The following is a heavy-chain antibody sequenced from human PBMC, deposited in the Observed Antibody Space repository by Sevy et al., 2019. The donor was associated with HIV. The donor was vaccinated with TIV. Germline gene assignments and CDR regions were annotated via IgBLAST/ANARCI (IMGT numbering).Heavy chain of an antibody. CDR3: VRGRLIVVATSFGGDHGIDV. D-gene: IGHD2-21*02. V-gene: IGHV3-33*01. CDR1: GFNFNNYA. CDR2: IWYDGSKK. Sequence: GGSLRLSCAASGFNFNNYAMHWVRQAPGKGLEWVAIIWYDGSKKSYTDSVKGRFTISRDNSRNTLYVQMNSLRVEDTAVYYCVRGRLIVVATSFGGDHGIDVWGQGTTVTVSS. J-gene: IGHJ6*02.